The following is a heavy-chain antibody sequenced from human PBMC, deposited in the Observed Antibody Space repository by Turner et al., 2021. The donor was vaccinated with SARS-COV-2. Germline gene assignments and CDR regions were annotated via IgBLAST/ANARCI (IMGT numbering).Heavy chain of an antibody. Sequence: QVQLVQSGAEVKKPWASVKVSCKTSGYTFTDSYIHWVRQPPGQGLESMGWINPKDGGTSYAEKYRGRLTMTSDTSSSTVYMELSSLRSDDTAIYYCAKLSTSWGRGTRVTVSA. V-gene: IGHV1-2*02. J-gene: IGHJ2*01. CDR3: AKLSTS. CDR2: INPKDGGT. D-gene: IGHD2-15*01. CDR1: GYTFTDSY.